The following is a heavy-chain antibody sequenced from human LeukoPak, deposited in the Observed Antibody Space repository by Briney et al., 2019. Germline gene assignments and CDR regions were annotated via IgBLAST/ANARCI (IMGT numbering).Heavy chain of an antibody. D-gene: IGHD2-2*01. Sequence: ASVKVSCKASGYTFTGNYMHWVRQAPGQGLEWMGWINPNSGGTNYAQKFQGRVTMTRDTSISTAYMELSRLRSDDTAVYYCAREFVVVPAATPAFDYWGQGTLVTVSS. CDR3: AREFVVVPAATPAFDY. J-gene: IGHJ4*02. CDR2: INPNSGGT. CDR1: GYTFTGNY. V-gene: IGHV1-2*02.